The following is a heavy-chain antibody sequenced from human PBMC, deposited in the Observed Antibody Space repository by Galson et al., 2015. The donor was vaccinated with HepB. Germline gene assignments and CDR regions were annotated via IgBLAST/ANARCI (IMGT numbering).Heavy chain of an antibody. J-gene: IGHJ4*02. V-gene: IGHV3-30-3*01. CDR3: ARGYFCSRSYCHELIDF. CDR2: ISYDGSNK. Sequence: SLRLSCAASGFAFNFSKYAMNWVRQAPGKGLEWVALISYDGSNKYYADSVKGRFTISRDNSRNTLYLQMDSLRAEDTAVYYCARGYFCSRSYCHELIDFWGQGTLVTVSS. CDR1: GFAFNFSKYA. D-gene: IGHD3-10*01.